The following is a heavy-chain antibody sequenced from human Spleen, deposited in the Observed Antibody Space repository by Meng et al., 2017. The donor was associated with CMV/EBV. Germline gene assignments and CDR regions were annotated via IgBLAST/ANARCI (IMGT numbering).Heavy chain of an antibody. V-gene: IGHV3-23*01. Sequence: GESLKISCAASGFTFSIYAMSRVRQAPGKGLEWVSGISGSGGITYFTDSEKGRFTISRDNSKNTLYLQMNILRAEDTAVYYCARFAGYCSGGSCYSGSFGAFDIWGQGTMVTVSS. CDR3: ARFAGYCSGGSCYSGSFGAFDI. CDR1: GFTFSIYA. J-gene: IGHJ3*02. CDR2: ISGSGGIT. D-gene: IGHD2-15*01.